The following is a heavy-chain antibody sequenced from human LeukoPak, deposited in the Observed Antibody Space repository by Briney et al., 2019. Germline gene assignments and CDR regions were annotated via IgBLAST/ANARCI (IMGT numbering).Heavy chain of an antibody. D-gene: IGHD1-26*01. CDR3: ARVRYSGSYPDY. CDR2: INPNSGGT. CDR1: GYTFTGYY. J-gene: IGHJ4*02. V-gene: IGHV1-2*06. Sequence: GASVEVSCKASGYTFTGYYMHWVRQAPGQGLEWMGRINPNSGGTNYAQKFQGRVTMTRDTSISTAYMELSRLRSDDTAVYYCARVRYSGSYPDYWGQGTLVTVSS.